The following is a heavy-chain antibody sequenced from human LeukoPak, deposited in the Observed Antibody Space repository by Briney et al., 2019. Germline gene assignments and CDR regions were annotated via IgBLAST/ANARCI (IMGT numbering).Heavy chain of an antibody. CDR3: ARQIASAGTAGFDF. D-gene: IGHD6-13*01. V-gene: IGHV4-34*01. CDR1: GGSFSDYF. CDR2: VNHRGTT. J-gene: IGHJ4*02. Sequence: SATLSLTCAVNGGSFSDYFWGWFRQPPGKGLEGIGEVNHRGTTSSNPSLKSRVAISVETSKNQFSLTLSSVTAADTAVYYCARQIASAGTAGFDFWGQGALVTVSS.